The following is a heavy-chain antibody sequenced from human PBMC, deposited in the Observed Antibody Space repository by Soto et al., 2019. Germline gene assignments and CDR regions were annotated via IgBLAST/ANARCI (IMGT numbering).Heavy chain of an antibody. CDR1: GFTFSSYG. J-gene: IGHJ4*02. D-gene: IGHD3-3*01. CDR2: ISYDGSNK. CDR3: AKDAEEGSGYYPYYFDY. Sequence: GGSLRLSCAASGFTFSSYGMHWVRQAPGKGLEWVAVISYDGSNKYYADSVKGRFTISRDNSKNTLYLQMNSLRAEDTAVYYCAKDAEEGSGYYPYYFDYWGQGTLVTVSS. V-gene: IGHV3-30*18.